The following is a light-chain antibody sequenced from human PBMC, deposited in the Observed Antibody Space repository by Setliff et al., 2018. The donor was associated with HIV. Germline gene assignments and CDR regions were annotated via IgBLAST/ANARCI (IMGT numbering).Light chain of an antibody. V-gene: IGLV2-14*01. CDR1: SSDVGGYSY. CDR2: EVR. J-gene: IGLJ1*01. Sequence: ALTQPASVSGSPGQSITISCTGTSSDVGGYSYVSWYQQHPGKAPKLIIYEVRNRPSGVSNRFSGSKSGNTASLTISGLQAEDGADYYCSSYASSNTLPFGTGTKVTVL. CDR3: SSYASSNTLP.